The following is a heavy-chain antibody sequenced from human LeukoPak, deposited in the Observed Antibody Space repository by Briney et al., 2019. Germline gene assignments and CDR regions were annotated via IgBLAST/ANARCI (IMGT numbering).Heavy chain of an antibody. CDR3: ARDHEDIVATIWGEGLNI. CDR1: GGSFSSYY. J-gene: IGHJ3*02. CDR2: IYTSGST. V-gene: IGHV4-4*07. D-gene: IGHD5-12*01. Sequence: SETLSLTCAVYGGSFSSYYWSWIRQPAGKGLEWIGHIYTSGSTKYNPSLKGRVTMSVDTSKNQFSLNLSSVTAADTAVYYCARDHEDIVATIWGEGLNIWGQGTVVTVSS.